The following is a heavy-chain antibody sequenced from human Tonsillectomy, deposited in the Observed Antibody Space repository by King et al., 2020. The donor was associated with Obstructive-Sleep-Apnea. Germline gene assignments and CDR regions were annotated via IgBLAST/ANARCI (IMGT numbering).Heavy chain of an antibody. V-gene: IGHV3-30*04. Sequence: VQLVESGGGVVQPGRSLRLSCAASGFTFSSYAMHWVRQAPGKGLEWVAGISYDGSNKYYADYVKGRFTISRDNSKNTLYLQMNSLRAEDTAVYYCARAYYDSSGYSGPYYYYGMDVWGQGTTVTVSS. CDR3: ARAYYDSSGYSGPYYYYGMDV. J-gene: IGHJ6*02. CDR1: GFTFSSYA. D-gene: IGHD3-22*01. CDR2: ISYDGSNK.